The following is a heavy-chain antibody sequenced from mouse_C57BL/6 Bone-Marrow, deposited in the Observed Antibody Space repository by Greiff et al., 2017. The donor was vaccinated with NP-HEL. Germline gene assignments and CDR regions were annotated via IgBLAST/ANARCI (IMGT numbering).Heavy chain of an antibody. Sequence: QVQLKESGAELVRPGASVKMSCKASGYTFTSYHMHWVKQTPRQGLEWIGAIYPGNGDTSYNQKFKGKATLTVDKSSSTAYMQLSSLTSEDSAVYFCARDYYYGWYFDVWGTGTTVTVSS. CDR3: ARDYYYGWYFDV. D-gene: IGHD1-1*01. CDR2: IYPGNGDT. CDR1: GYTFTSYH. V-gene: IGHV1-12*01. J-gene: IGHJ1*03.